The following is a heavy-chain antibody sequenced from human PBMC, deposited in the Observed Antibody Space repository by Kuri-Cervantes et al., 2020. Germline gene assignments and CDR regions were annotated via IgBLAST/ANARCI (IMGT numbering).Heavy chain of an antibody. CDR3: ARVYTGWAAAGRRSYFDY. CDR2: IYTSGST. V-gene: IGHV4-61*02. J-gene: IGHJ4*02. Sequence: SETLSLTCTVSGGSISSGSYYWSWIRQPAGKGLEWIGRIYTSGSTNYNPSLKSRVTISVDTSKNQFSLKLSSVTAADTAVYYCARVYTGWAAAGRRSYFDYWGQGTLVTVSS. D-gene: IGHD6-13*01. CDR1: GGSISSGSYY.